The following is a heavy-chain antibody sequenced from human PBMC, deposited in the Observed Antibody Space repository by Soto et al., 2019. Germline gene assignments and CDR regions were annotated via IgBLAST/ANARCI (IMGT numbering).Heavy chain of an antibody. V-gene: IGHV4-31*03. CDR3: ARMYSSGSGWFHP. CDR2: FYSSGSI. Sequence: PSETLSRTCFVSGYSITAGGYYWSWILHHPGKGLEWIGSFYSSGSIIYNPSLRSRVSISGDTSSNQFSMSLTSVTAADTARYYCARMYSSGSGWFHPWGQGTLVTVSS. J-gene: IGHJ5*02. CDR1: GYSITAGGYY. D-gene: IGHD6-19*01.